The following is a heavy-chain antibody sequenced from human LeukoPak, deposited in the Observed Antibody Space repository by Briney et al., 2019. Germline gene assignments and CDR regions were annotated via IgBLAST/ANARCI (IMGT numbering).Heavy chain of an antibody. Sequence: SETLSLTCTVSGGSISSSTYSWGWIRQPPGKGLEWIGSIYYSGSTYYNPSLQSRVTISVDTSKKQFSLKLSSVTAADTAVYYCARGLWYCSGGSCYSSYFHYWGQGTLVTVSS. CDR2: IYYSGST. J-gene: IGHJ4*02. CDR3: ARGLWYCSGGSCYSSYFHY. V-gene: IGHV4-39*01. D-gene: IGHD2-15*01. CDR1: GGSISSSTYS.